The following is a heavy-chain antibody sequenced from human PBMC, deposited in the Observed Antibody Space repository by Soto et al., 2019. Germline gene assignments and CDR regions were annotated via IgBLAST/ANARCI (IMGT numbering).Heavy chain of an antibody. J-gene: IGHJ3*02. CDR1: GFTFSAHT. CDR2: IGVDTITK. V-gene: IGHV3-48*04. Sequence: PGGSLRLSCAASGFTFSAHTMNWVRQAPGKGLEWVSYIGVDTITKHYPDSVRGRFTTSADSSKTIVYLQMNGLRPDDTAVYYCASWHRREHAYDIWGQGTAVTVSS. CDR3: ASWHRREHAYDI. D-gene: IGHD1-1*01.